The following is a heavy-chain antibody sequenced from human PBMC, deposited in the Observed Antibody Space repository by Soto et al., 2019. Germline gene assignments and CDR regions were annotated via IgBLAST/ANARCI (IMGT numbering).Heavy chain of an antibody. Sequence: QVQLQDSGPGLVNPSETLSLTCTVSGGSISSGDYYWSWIRQPPGKGLEWIAFISYSGSTYYNPSLQSRVAMSVDTSRNQFSLRLSSVTAADTAVYYCATMGTTTGSYYFYYWGQGTLVTVSS. CDR2: ISYSGST. D-gene: IGHD1-26*01. CDR3: ATMGTTTGSYYFYY. CDR1: GGSISSGDYY. J-gene: IGHJ4*02. V-gene: IGHV4-30-4*01.